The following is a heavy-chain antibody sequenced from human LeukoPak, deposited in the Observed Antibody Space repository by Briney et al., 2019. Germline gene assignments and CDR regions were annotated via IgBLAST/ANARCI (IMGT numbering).Heavy chain of an antibody. J-gene: IGHJ4*02. CDR1: GDSIISSSYY. CDR3: ARGAEPDYDFWSGYYTLIFDY. Sequence: PSETLSLTCTVSGDSIISSSYYWGWIRQPPGKGLEWIGSIFYSGSIYSKPSLKRRVTISVDTSKNQFSLKLSSVTAADTAVYYCARGAEPDYDFWSGYYTLIFDYWGQGTLVTVSS. D-gene: IGHD3-3*01. V-gene: IGHV4-39*07. CDR2: IFYSGSI.